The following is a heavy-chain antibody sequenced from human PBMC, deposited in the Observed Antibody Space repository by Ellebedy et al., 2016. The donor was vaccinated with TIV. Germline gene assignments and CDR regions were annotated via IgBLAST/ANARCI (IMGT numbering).Heavy chain of an antibody. Sequence: GGSLRLXCVAPGFTLSTYWMHWVRQAPGKGLEWVANIKEDGSTKYYVDSVKGRFTISRDNAKNSLYLQMNSLRAEDTAVYYCARAIGAGDGTWGQGALVTVSS. V-gene: IGHV3-7*01. J-gene: IGHJ5*02. CDR3: ARAIGAGDGT. D-gene: IGHD2-15*01. CDR1: GFTLSTYW. CDR2: IKEDGSTK.